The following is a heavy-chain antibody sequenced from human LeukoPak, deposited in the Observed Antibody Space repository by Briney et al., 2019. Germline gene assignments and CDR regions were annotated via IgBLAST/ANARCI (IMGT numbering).Heavy chain of an antibody. V-gene: IGHV1-2*02. CDR3: ARDPNIAVIDFDY. CDR2: INSNSGGT. D-gene: IGHD6-19*01. CDR1: GYTFTDYY. Sequence: ASVKVSCKASGYTFTDYYIHWERQAPGQGLEWMGWINSNSGGTNYAQKFQGRVTMTRDTSISTAYMELSRLTSDDTAVYYCARDPNIAVIDFDYWGQGALVTVSS. J-gene: IGHJ4*02.